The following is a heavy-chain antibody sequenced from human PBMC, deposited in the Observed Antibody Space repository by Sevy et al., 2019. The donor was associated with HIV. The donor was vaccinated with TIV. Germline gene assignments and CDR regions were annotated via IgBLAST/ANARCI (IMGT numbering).Heavy chain of an antibody. CDR3: ARLKLHYDPYYFDL. CDR1: GFTFSNYA. V-gene: IGHV3-7*01. CDR2: IKQDGSKN. D-gene: IGHD3-16*01. J-gene: IGHJ4*02. Sequence: GGSLRLSCAATGFTFSNYAMHWVRQAPEKGLEWVANIKQDGSKNYYVDSVKGRFIMSRDNAKNSLYLEMNSLRAEDTAVYYCARLKLHYDPYYFDLWGQGTLVTVSS.